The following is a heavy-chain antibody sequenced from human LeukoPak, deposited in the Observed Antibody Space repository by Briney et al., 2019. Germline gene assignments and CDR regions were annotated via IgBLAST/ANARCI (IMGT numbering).Heavy chain of an antibody. Sequence: ASVKVSCKASVYTFTGYYMHWVRQAPGQGLEWMGWINPNSGGTNYAQKFQGRVTMTRNTSISAAYMELSRLRSDDTAVYYCARGGAGEGYCSSSSCYGLDYCGQGTLVTVSS. V-gene: IGHV1-2*02. CDR3: ARGGAGEGYCSSSSCYGLDY. D-gene: IGHD2-15*01. CDR1: VYTFTGYY. J-gene: IGHJ4*02. CDR2: INPNSGGT.